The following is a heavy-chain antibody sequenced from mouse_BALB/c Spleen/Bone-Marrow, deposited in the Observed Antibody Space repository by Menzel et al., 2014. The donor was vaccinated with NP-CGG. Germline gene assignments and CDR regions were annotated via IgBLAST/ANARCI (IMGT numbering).Heavy chain of an antibody. CDR3: ARPRMITTSFDV. J-gene: IGHJ1*01. CDR2: INSGGTYT. D-gene: IGHD2-4*01. Sequence: VQLKQSGGGLVKPGGSLKLSCAASGFTFSTYAMSWVRQTPEKRLEWVATINSGGTYTYYADSVKGRFTISRDNAKDTLYLQMSSLRSEDTAMFYCARPRMITTSFDVWGAGTTVTVSS. CDR1: GFTFSTYA. V-gene: IGHV5-9-3*01.